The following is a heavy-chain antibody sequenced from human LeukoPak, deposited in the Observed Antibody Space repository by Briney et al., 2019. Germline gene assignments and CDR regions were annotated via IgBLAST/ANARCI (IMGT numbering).Heavy chain of an antibody. CDR3: AKEHGSPYYFDY. CDR1: GFTFSSYA. J-gene: IGHJ4*02. D-gene: IGHD1-26*01. V-gene: IGHV3-23*01. Sequence: PGGSLRLSRAASGFTFSSYAMSWVRQAPGKGLEWVSAISGSGGSTYYADSVEGRFTISRDNSKNTLYLQMNSLRAEDTAVYYCAKEHGSPYYFDYWGQGTLVTVSS. CDR2: ISGSGGST.